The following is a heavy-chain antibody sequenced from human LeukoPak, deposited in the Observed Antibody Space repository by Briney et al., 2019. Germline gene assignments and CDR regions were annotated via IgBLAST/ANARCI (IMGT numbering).Heavy chain of an antibody. J-gene: IGHJ4*02. Sequence: GGSLRLSCAASGFTFSRYLMHWVPQAPGKGLVGVSRINGDGTTTTYADSVKGRFTVSRDNAENTLYLQMSSLRIEDTGVYYCASETYYYGSGSYYKGQFWGQGTLVTVSS. D-gene: IGHD3-10*01. CDR2: INGDGTTT. V-gene: IGHV3-74*01. CDR3: ASETYYYGSGSYYKGQF. CDR1: GFTFSRYL.